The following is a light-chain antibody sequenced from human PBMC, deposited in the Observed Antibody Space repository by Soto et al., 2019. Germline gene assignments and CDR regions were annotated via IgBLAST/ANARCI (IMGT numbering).Light chain of an antibody. J-gene: IGKJ1*01. Sequence: IQMTQSPSSLSASVGDRVTITCRASESIRTWLAWYQHKPGKAPKLLIYAASTLQSGVPSRFSGSGSGTDFTLTISCLQSEDFATYYCRQYYSYPPWTFGQGTKVDIK. V-gene: IGKV1-8*01. CDR2: AAS. CDR1: ESIRTW. CDR3: RQYYSYPPWT.